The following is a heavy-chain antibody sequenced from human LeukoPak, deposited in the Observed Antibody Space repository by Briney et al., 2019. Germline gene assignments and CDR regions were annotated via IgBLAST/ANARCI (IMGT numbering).Heavy chain of an antibody. Sequence: ASETLSLTCTVSGGSISSSNYYWGWIRQSPGKGLDWIGSIYYSGSTYYNPSLKSRVKISIDTSKNQFSLRLSSVTAADTAVYYCARAPAHNYYYMDVWGKGTTVTISS. CDR3: ARAPAHNYYYMDV. CDR1: GGSISSSNYY. CDR2: IYYSGST. J-gene: IGHJ6*03. V-gene: IGHV4-39*07.